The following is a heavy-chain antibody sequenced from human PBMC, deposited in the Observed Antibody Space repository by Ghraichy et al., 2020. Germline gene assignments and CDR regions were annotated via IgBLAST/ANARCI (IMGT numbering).Heavy chain of an antibody. CDR3: AVLASNNVDV. CDR2: IYYGGSA. Sequence: LRLSCDVSGASISSAYSWTWLRQSPGKGLQWIGYIYYGGSAHYNPSLKTRVTISVDRFRDRYSLDLKSVTAADAAVYYCAVLASNNVDVWGQGFTVTVSS. J-gene: IGHJ6*02. V-gene: IGHV4-30-2*06. D-gene: IGHD1/OR15-1a*01. CDR1: GASISSAYS.